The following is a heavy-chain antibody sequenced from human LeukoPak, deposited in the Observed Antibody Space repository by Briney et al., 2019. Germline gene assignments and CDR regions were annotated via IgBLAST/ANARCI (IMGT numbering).Heavy chain of an antibody. CDR1: GYSISNGYF. V-gene: IGHV4-38-2*02. CDR2: IYRTGTT. Sequence: NPSETLSLTCTVSGYSISNGYFWGWIRQPPGKGLEWIGNIYRTGTTFYNPSLQSRVSISVDTSKNTFSLKLRSVTAADTAVYYCARDGYSPVAFDIWGQGTVVTVSS. CDR3: ARDGYSPVAFDI. J-gene: IGHJ3*02. D-gene: IGHD5-18*01.